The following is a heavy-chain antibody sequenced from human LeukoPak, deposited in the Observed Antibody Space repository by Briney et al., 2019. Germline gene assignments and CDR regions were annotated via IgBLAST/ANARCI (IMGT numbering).Heavy chain of an antibody. D-gene: IGHD6-6*01. Sequence: SETLSLTCTVSGYSISSGYYWGWIRQPPGKGLEWIGNIYYSGYTTYSPSLRSRVTISVDTSKNQFSLKLSSVTAADTAVYYCARLEYSSCVTSWGQGTLVIVSS. CDR1: GYSISSGYY. V-gene: IGHV4-38-2*02. CDR2: IYYSGYT. J-gene: IGHJ4*02. CDR3: ARLEYSSCVTS.